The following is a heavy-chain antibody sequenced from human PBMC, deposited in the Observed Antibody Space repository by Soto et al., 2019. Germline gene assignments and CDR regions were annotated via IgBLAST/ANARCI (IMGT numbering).Heavy chain of an antibody. V-gene: IGHV1-69*01. J-gene: IGHJ4*02. D-gene: IGHD3-10*01. CDR2: IIPIFGTP. CDR1: GGIFSTYA. CDR3: ARDREDYGSGNYYNRIDF. Sequence: QVQLVQSGAEVKKPGSSVKVSCKASGGIFSTYAISWLRQAPGQGLEWMGGIIPIFGTPNYAQRFQGRVTITADESTTTSYMELSRLKSEDTDVYYCARDREDYGSGNYYNRIDFWGQGTLVTVSS.